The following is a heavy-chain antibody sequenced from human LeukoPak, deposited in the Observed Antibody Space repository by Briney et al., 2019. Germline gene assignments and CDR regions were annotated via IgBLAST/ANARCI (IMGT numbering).Heavy chain of an antibody. D-gene: IGHD3-22*01. J-gene: IGHJ6*03. Sequence: PSETLSLTCAVSGGSISSYYWSWIRQPAGKGLEWIGRIYTSGSTNYNPSLKSRVTMSVDTSKNQFSLKLSSVTAADTAVYYCARARHLSYYYDSSGSSGGYYYYYYMDVWGKGTTVTISS. CDR3: ARARHLSYYYDSSGSSGGYYYYYYMDV. CDR1: GGSISSYY. V-gene: IGHV4-4*07. CDR2: IYTSGST.